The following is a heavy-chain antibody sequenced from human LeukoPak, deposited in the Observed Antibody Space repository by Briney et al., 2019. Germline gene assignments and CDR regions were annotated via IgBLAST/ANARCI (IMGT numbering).Heavy chain of an antibody. D-gene: IGHD3-16*01. J-gene: IGHJ5*02. V-gene: IGHV4-59*08. CDR1: GGSISSYY. CDR3: ARYGGLHWFDP. Sequence: SETLSLTCTVSGGSISSYYWSWIRQPPGKGLEWIGYIYYSGSTNYNPSLKSRVTISVDTSKNQFSLKLSSVTAADTAVYYCARYGGLHWFDPWGQGTLVTVSS. CDR2: IYYSGST.